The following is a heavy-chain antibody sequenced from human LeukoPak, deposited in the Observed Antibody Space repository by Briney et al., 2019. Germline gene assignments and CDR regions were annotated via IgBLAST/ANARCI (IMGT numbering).Heavy chain of an antibody. Sequence: PGRSLRLSCAASGFIFSNYAMHWVRQAPGKGLEWAAVISYDGSNKYYADSVKGRLTISRDNSKNTLYLQMNSLSAEDTAVYYCARVDDYYVTRASPPRYWGQGTLVTVSS. CDR2: ISYDGSNK. CDR3: ARVDDYYVTRASPPRY. CDR1: GFIFSNYA. J-gene: IGHJ4*02. D-gene: IGHD3-10*02. V-gene: IGHV3-30*04.